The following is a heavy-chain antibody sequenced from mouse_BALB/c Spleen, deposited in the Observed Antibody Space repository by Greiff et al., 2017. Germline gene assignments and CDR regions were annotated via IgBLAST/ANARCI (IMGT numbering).Heavy chain of an antibody. CDR3: ANYDWYFDV. Sequence: EVQLQESGPGLVKPSQSLSLTCTVTGYSITSDYAWNWIRQFPGNQLEWMGYISYSGSTSYNPSLKSRISITRDTSKNQFFLQLNSVTTEDTATYYCANYDWYFDVWGAGTTVTVSS. D-gene: IGHD2-4*01. CDR2: ISYSGST. V-gene: IGHV3-2*02. J-gene: IGHJ1*01. CDR1: GYSITSDYA.